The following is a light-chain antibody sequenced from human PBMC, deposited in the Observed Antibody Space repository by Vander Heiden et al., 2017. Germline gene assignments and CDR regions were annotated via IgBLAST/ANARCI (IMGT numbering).Light chain of an antibody. Sequence: ELVMTQSPATLSVSPGERATLSCRASQSISSKLAWYQQKPGQAPRLLIYGASTRATDIPARFSGSGSGTDFTLTISSLQSEDFAVYYCQQSNDWPLTFGGGTKVEIK. J-gene: IGKJ4*01. CDR1: QSISSK. CDR3: QQSNDWPLT. V-gene: IGKV3D-15*01. CDR2: GAS.